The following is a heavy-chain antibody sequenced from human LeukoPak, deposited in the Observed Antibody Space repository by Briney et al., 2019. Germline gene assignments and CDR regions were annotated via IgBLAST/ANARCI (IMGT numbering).Heavy chain of an antibody. D-gene: IGHD6-13*01. Sequence: PGGSLRLSCAASGFTFDDYAMHWARQAPGKGLEWVSGISWNSGSIGYADSVKGRFTISRDNAKNSLYLQMNSLRAEDTAVYYCARGLSWSEYFQHWGQGTLVTVSP. CDR3: ARGLSWSEYFQH. V-gene: IGHV3-9*01. CDR1: GFTFDDYA. J-gene: IGHJ1*01. CDR2: ISWNSGSI.